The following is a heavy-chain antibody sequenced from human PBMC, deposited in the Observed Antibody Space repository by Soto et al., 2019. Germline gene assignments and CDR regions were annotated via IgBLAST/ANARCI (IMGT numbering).Heavy chain of an antibody. J-gene: IGHJ4*02. CDR3: ARRRQPAYSISWYGCFDV. Sequence: QLQLQESGSGLVKPSQTLSLTCAVSGGSISSGGYSWSWIRQPPGKGLEWIGYIYHSGSTNYNPSLKSRVSVSVDRTKNQFSVKLSSVTAADTAGYDGARRRQPAYSISWYGCFDVWGQGTPVTVSS. CDR2: IYHSGST. D-gene: IGHD6-13*01. V-gene: IGHV4-30-2*01. CDR1: GGSISSGGYS.